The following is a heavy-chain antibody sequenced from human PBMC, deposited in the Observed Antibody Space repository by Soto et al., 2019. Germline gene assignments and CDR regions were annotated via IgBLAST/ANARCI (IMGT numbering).Heavy chain of an antibody. CDR2: IYPGDSDT. CDR1: GYSFTTYW. D-gene: IGHD3-9*01. V-gene: IGHV5-51*01. CDR3: ARRRGLVGSFDY. Sequence: GVSLKISCKGSGYSFTTYWLGWVRQVPGKGLEWMGIIYPGDSDTRYSPSFQGQVTISADKSISAAYLQWSSLKASDTAMYFCARRRGLVGSFDYWGRGTLVTVSS. J-gene: IGHJ4*02.